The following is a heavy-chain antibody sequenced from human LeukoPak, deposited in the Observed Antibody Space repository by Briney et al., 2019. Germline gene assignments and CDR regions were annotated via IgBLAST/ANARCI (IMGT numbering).Heavy chain of an antibody. J-gene: IGHJ4*02. CDR1: GFTFSSYS. Sequence: GGSLRLSCAASGFTFSSYSMNWVRQAPGKGLEWVSSISSSSYYIYYADSVKGRFTISRDNAKNSLYLQMNSLIAEDTAVYYCARDYDYAFDYWGQGTLVTVSS. V-gene: IGHV3-21*06. CDR3: ARDYDYAFDY. D-gene: IGHD3-16*01. CDR2: ISSSSYYI.